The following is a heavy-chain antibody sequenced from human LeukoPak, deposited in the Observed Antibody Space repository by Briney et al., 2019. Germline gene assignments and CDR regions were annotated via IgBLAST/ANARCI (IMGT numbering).Heavy chain of an antibody. Sequence: ASVKVSCKASGYTFTGYYMHWVRQAPGQGLEWMGWINTYNGNTDYAQNLLGRVTVTTDTSANTAYMELRSLMSDDTAVYYCARGVDELDYWGRGTLVTVSS. CDR3: ARGVDELDY. V-gene: IGHV1-18*04. CDR1: GYTFTGYY. CDR2: INTYNGNT. J-gene: IGHJ4*02.